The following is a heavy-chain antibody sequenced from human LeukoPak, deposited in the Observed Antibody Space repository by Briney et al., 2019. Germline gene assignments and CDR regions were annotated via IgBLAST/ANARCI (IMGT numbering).Heavy chain of an antibody. Sequence: PGGSLRLSCAASGFPFSWVRQAPGKGLKWVATVNDNGAATYYADSVKGRFTISRDNSYNTVSLQMNGLRDEDTGVYYRAKGLKTGVGPYMGYHYYMDVWGKGATVTVSS. CDR1: GFPFS. CDR2: VNDNGAAT. D-gene: IGHD3-16*01. CDR3: AKGLKTGVGPYMGYHYYMDV. J-gene: IGHJ6*03. V-gene: IGHV3-23*01.